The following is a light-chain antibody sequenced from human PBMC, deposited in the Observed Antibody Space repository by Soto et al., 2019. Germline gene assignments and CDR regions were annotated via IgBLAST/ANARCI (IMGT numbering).Light chain of an antibody. V-gene: IGKV3-20*01. J-gene: IGKJ2*01. Sequence: EIVLTQSPDTLYLSPGEGATLACRASPRVNSSYLAWYQQKPGQAPRLLIAGASDRATGVPARVSGSGSGTDFTLTISRLEPEDLAVYYCQQYVNSPVTFGQGTKLQIK. CDR2: GAS. CDR1: PRVNSSY. CDR3: QQYVNSPVT.